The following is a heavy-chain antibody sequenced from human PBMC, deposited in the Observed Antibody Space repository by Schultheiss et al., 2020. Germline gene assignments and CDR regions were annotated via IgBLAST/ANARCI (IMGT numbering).Heavy chain of an antibody. CDR3: ARYTPHRTSDS. CDR1: GGSISSGGYY. V-gene: IGHV4-31*03. J-gene: IGHJ4*02. Sequence: LRLSCTVSGGSISSGGYYWSWIRQHPGKGLEWIGYIYYSGSTYYNPSLKSRVTISVDTSKNQFSLKLSSVTAADTAVYYCARYTPHRTSDSWGQGTLVTVSS. D-gene: IGHD1-14*01. CDR2: IYYSGST.